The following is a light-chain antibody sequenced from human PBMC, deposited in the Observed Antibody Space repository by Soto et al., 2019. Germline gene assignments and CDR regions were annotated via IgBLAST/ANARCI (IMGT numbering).Light chain of an antibody. Sequence: DVQMTQSPSTLSASVGDKVTITCRASQSLPSTYLAWFQQRPGKAPNVLIYKGPTLASWVSSRFSGSGSGTEFTLTISSLQPDDFATYFCQQYAAQSPWTFGQGTRV. CDR3: QQYAAQSPWT. J-gene: IGKJ1*01. CDR1: QSLPSTY. V-gene: IGKV1-5*03. CDR2: KGP.